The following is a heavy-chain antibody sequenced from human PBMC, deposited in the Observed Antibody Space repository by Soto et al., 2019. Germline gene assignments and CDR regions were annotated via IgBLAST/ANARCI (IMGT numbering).Heavy chain of an antibody. CDR2: INPSGGST. CDR3: ARDKPPQSITIFGVVTPDAFDI. J-gene: IGHJ3*02. D-gene: IGHD3-3*01. V-gene: IGHV1-46*03. CDR1: GYTIACNY. Sequence: SVKVSCKASGYTIACNYMHWVWQATGQGLEWMGIINPSGGSTSYAQKFQGRVTMTRDTSTSTVYMELSSLRSEDTAVYYCARDKPPQSITIFGVVTPDAFDIWGQGTMVTVSS.